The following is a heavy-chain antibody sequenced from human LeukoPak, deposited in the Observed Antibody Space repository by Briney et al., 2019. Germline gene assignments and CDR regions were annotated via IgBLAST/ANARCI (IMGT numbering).Heavy chain of an antibody. Sequence: PGGSLRLSCAASGFTFSSYAMSWVRQAPGKGLEWVSAISGSGGSTYYADSVKGRSTISRDNSKNTLYLQMNSLRAEDTAVYYCAKALRPYYYDSSGYPRWGQGTLVTVSS. CDR3: AKALRPYYYDSSGYPR. D-gene: IGHD3-22*01. V-gene: IGHV3-23*01. CDR2: ISGSGGST. CDR1: GFTFSSYA. J-gene: IGHJ4*02.